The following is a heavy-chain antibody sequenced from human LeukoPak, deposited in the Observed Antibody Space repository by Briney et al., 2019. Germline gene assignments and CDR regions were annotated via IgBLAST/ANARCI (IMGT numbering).Heavy chain of an antibody. Sequence: PSETLSLTCTVSGGSISSHYWSWIRQPPGKGLEWIGYIYYSGSTYYNPSLKSRVTISVDTSKNQFSLKLSSVTAADTAVYYCARDRVVPAAIPNWFDPWGQGTLVTVSS. CDR3: ARDRVVPAAIPNWFDP. V-gene: IGHV4-59*11. D-gene: IGHD2-2*02. CDR1: GGSISSHY. CDR2: IYYSGST. J-gene: IGHJ5*02.